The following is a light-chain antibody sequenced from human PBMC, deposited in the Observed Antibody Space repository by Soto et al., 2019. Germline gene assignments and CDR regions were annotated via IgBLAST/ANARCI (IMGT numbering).Light chain of an antibody. V-gene: IGKV1-9*01. J-gene: IGKJ1*01. Sequence: DIQLTQSPSFLSASVGDRATITCRASQGISSDLAWYQQKPGQAPKLLISTASTLHSGVPSRFSGSGSGTEFTLTISSLQPEDVATYYCQQLNNYPRTFGQGTKVDI. CDR1: QGISSD. CDR3: QQLNNYPRT. CDR2: TAS.